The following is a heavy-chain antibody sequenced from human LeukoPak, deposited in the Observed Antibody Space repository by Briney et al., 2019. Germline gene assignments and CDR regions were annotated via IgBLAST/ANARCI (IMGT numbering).Heavy chain of an antibody. J-gene: IGHJ4*02. CDR1: GGSISSYY. D-gene: IGHD3-22*01. V-gene: IGHV4-4*07. Sequence: SETLSLTCTVSGGSISSYYWNWIRQPAGKGLEWIGRIYTSGNTNYSPSLKSRVTISVDKSKNQFSLKLSSMTAADTAVYYCAGTDTSGYDRFDYWGQGALVTVSS. CDR2: IYTSGNT. CDR3: AGTDTSGYDRFDY.